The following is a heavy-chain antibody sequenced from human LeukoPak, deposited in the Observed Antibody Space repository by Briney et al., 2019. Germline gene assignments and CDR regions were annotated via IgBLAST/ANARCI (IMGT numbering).Heavy chain of an antibody. Sequence: PGRSLRLSCAASGFTFSTYGMHWVRQAPGKGLEWVALIWYDGSNKYCADSVKGRFTISRDNSKNTLYLQMNSLRAEDTAVYYCARVNVASSGFDYWGQGTLVTVSS. CDR2: IWYDGSNK. D-gene: IGHD3-10*01. CDR1: GFTFSTYG. J-gene: IGHJ4*02. V-gene: IGHV3-33*01. CDR3: ARVNVASSGFDY.